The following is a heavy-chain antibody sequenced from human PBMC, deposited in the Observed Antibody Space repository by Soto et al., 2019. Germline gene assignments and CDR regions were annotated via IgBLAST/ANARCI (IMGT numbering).Heavy chain of an antibody. Sequence: PGGSLRLPGPASAITLSTYSMNWVPQAPGKGLEWVSSISGSGNYTHYADFLRGRFTISRDNAKTSLYLQMNSLRAEDTAVYYCAREGINNYNEYYFDSWGQGTVVTVSS. J-gene: IGHJ4*02. CDR1: AITLSTYS. D-gene: IGHD4-4*01. CDR2: ISGSGNYT. CDR3: AREGINNYNEYYFDS. V-gene: IGHV3-21*01.